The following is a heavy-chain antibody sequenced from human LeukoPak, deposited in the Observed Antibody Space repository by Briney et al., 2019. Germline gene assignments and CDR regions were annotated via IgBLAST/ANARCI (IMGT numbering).Heavy chain of an antibody. V-gene: IGHV3-23*01. CDR1: GFPFRSYA. CDR3: AKVDYWSPENYFDS. J-gene: IGHJ4*02. D-gene: IGHD1-1*01. Sequence: GGSLRLSCVASGFPFRSYAMTWVRQTPGKGLESVSVITDDEDTYYADSVKGRFTISRDNSQNTVFLQMNSLRVEDSAVYYCAKVDYWSPENYFDSWGKGILVTVSS. CDR2: ITDDEDT.